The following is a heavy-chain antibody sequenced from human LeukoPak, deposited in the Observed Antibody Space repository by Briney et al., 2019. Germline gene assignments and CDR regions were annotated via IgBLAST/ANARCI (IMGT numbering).Heavy chain of an antibody. V-gene: IGHV4-59*01. D-gene: IGHD6-13*01. CDR2: IYYSGST. CDR1: GGSISSYY. Sequence: SETLSLTCTVSGGSISSYYWSWIRQPPGKGLEWIGYIYYSGSTNYNPSLKSRVTISVDTSKNQFSLKLSSVTAADTAVYYCARVEYDGIAAAGSLDYWGQGTLVTVSS. CDR3: ARVEYDGIAAAGSLDY. J-gene: IGHJ4*02.